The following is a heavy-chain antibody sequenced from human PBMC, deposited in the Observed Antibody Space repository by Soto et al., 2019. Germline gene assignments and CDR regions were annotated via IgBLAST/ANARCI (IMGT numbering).Heavy chain of an antibody. J-gene: IGHJ4*02. CDR2: VHYTAST. V-gene: IGHV4-59*08. CDR1: GGSISSDY. CDR3: ARHAGECTGGKCYVTHFDY. Sequence: PSETLSLTCTVSGGSISSDYWSWIRQPPGKEPQWIASVHYTASTTYYNPSLKSRVTISVDTSKNQFSLRLTSVTAADTAVYFCARHAGECTGGKCYVTHFDYWGQGTQVTAS. D-gene: IGHD2-8*02.